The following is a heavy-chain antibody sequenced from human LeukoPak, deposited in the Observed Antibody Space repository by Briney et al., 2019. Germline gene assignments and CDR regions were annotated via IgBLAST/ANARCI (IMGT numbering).Heavy chain of an antibody. J-gene: IGHJ3*02. V-gene: IGHV3-20*04. D-gene: IGHD2-15*01. CDR3: ARGPLVGYCSGGSCYSSFDI. Sequence: GGSLGLSCAASGFTFDDYGMSWVRQAPGKGLEWVSGINWNGGSTGYADSVKGRFTISRDNAKNSLYLQMNSLRAEDTALYYCARGPLVGYCSGGSCYSSFDIWGQGTMVTVSS. CDR2: INWNGGST. CDR1: GFTFDDYG.